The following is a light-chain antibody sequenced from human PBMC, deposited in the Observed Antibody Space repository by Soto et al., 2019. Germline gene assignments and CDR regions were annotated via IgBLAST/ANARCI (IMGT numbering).Light chain of an antibody. Sequence: PGERVTLSCSASQSVSSSYLTWYQQKPGQAPRLLIYGASTRATSIPARFSGSGSGTDFTLTISSLQPDDFATYYCQQYNSYSLTFGQGTKVDIK. CDR2: GAS. CDR3: QQYNSYSLT. J-gene: IGKJ1*01. V-gene: IGKV3D-7*01. CDR1: QSVSSSY.